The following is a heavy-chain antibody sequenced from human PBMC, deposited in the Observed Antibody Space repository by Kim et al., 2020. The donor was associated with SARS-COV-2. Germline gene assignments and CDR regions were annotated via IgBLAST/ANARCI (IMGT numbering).Heavy chain of an antibody. CDR2: ISYSGST. Sequence: SETLSLTCIVSGGSISSFYWTWVRQPPGKGLEWIAYISYSGSTEYNPSLKSRVSISVDTSKNQFSLKLISVTAADTAVYYCARLSYCTNTNCPRPSYYY. V-gene: IGHV4-59*01. D-gene: IGHD2-2*01. CDR1: GGSISSFY. CDR3: ARLSYCTNTNCPRPSYYY. J-gene: IGHJ6*01.